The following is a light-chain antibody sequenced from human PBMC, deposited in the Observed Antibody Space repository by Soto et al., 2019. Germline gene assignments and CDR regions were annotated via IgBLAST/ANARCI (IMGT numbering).Light chain of an antibody. CDR1: QSVSSN. CDR3: QQYNTWPLT. V-gene: IGKV3-15*01. J-gene: IGKJ4*01. CDR2: GAS. Sequence: EIVMTQSPATLSVSPGERATLSCRASQSVSSNLAWYQQKPGQAPRLLIYGASTRATGIPARFSGSGSWTEFTLTISSLQSEDFAVYYCQQYNTWPLTFGGGTKVEIK.